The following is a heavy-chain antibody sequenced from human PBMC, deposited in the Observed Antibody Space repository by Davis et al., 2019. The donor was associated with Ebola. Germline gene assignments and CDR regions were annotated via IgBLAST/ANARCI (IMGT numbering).Heavy chain of an antibody. J-gene: IGHJ3*02. Sequence: GESLKISCAASEFTFSNYAMTWVRQVSGKGLQWVASISVSSDTIYYADSVKGRFTISRDNAKNMLYLQMNSLRAEDTALYYCVRIRRVDTASDAFDIWGQGTMVTVSS. V-gene: IGHV3-23*01. CDR1: EFTFSNYA. CDR2: ISVSSDTI. CDR3: VRIRRVDTASDAFDI. D-gene: IGHD5-18*01.